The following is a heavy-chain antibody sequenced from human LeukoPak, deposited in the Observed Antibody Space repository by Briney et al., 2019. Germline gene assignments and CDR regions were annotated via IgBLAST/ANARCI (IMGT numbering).Heavy chain of an antibody. CDR2: INPSGGST. D-gene: IGHD3-22*01. CDR1: GYTFTSYY. CDR3: ARERDPNSSGYYYVLDY. V-gene: IGHV1-46*01. J-gene: IGHJ4*02. Sequence: ASVKVSCKASGYTFTSYYIHWVRQAPGQGLEWMGIINPSGGSTSYAQKFQGRVTMTRDMSTSTVYMELSSLRSEDTAVYYCARERDPNSSGYYYVLDYWGQGTLVTVSS.